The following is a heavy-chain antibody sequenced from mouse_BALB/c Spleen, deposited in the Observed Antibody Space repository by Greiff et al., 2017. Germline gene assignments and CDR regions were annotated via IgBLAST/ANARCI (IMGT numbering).Heavy chain of an antibody. V-gene: IGHV1-4*02. CDR2: INPSSGYT. J-gene: IGHJ2*01. CDR3: ARTDY. Sequence: VQLQQSAAELARPGASVKMSCKASGYTFTSYTMNWVKQRPGQGLEWIGYINPSSGYTEYNQKFKDKTTLTADKSSSTAYMQLSSLTSEDSAVYYCARTDYWGQGTTLTVSS. CDR1: GYTFTSYT.